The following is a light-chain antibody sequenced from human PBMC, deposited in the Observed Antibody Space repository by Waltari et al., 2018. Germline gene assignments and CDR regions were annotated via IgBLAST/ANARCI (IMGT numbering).Light chain of an antibody. Sequence: SYELTQPPSVSVSPGQTARITCPGDALTNQYAYWYQQKPGQAPVVVIYKDSERPSGIPERFSGSTSGTTVTLAISGVQAEDEADYYCQSTDSSGTSVVFGGGTKLTVL. CDR1: ALTNQY. J-gene: IGLJ2*01. CDR3: QSTDSSGTSVV. V-gene: IGLV3-25*03. CDR2: KDS.